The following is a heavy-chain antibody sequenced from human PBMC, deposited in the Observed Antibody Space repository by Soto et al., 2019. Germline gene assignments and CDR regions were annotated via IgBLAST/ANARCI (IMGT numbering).Heavy chain of an antibody. V-gene: IGHV1-69*13. D-gene: IGHD3-22*01. CDR2: IIPIFGTA. CDR3: ARDPGHYDSSGYYNRWFDP. Sequence: GASVKVSCKASGRTFSSYALSCVRPAPGHDLEWRAGIIPIFGTANDAQKFQGRVTITADESTSTAYMELSSLRSEDTAVYYCARDPGHYDSSGYYNRWFDPWGHGTLVTGSS. J-gene: IGHJ5*02. CDR1: GRTFSSYA.